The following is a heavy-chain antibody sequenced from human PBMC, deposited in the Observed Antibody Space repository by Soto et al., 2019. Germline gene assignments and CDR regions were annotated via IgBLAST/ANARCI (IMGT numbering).Heavy chain of an antibody. CDR2: ISGSDDST. D-gene: IGHD6-6*01. CDR1: GFTFSSYA. J-gene: IGHJ4*02. Sequence: EVQLLESGGGLEQPGESLRLSCAASGFTFSSYAMSWVRQAPGKGLEWVSVISGSDDSTYYADSVKGRFTISTDNSKNTLYLQMNSLRAEDTAVYYCAKRSSSSTFDYWGQGTLVTVSS. CDR3: AKRSSSSTFDY. V-gene: IGHV3-23*01.